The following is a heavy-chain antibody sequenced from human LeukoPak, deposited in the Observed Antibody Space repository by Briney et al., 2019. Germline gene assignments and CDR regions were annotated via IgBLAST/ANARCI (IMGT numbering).Heavy chain of an antibody. D-gene: IGHD3-3*01. CDR3: AKDRREYYDFWSGYSPLDY. CDR2: ISGSGGST. J-gene: IGHJ4*02. CDR1: GFTFGGYA. Sequence: PGGSLRLSCAASGFTFGGYAMSWVRQAPGKGLEWVSAISGSGGSTRYADSVKGRFTISRDNSKSTLYLQMNSLRAEDTAVYYCAKDRREYYDFWSGYSPLDYWGQGTLVTVSS. V-gene: IGHV3-23*01.